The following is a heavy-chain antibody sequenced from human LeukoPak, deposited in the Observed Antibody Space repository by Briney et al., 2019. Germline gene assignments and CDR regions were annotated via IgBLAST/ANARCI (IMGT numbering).Heavy chain of an antibody. J-gene: IGHJ4*02. Sequence: KASETLSLTCTVSGGSISSSSYYWGWIRQPPGKGLEWIGSIYYSGSTYYNPSPKSRVTISVDTSKNQFSLKLSSVTAADTAVYYCAGHHPRNTVDFWGQGTLVTVSS. D-gene: IGHD2-8*02. CDR2: IYYSGST. V-gene: IGHV4-39*01. CDR1: GGSISSSSYY. CDR3: AGHHPRNTVDF.